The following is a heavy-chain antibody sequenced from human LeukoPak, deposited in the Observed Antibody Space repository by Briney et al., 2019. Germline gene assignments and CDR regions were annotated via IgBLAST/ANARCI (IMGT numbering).Heavy chain of an antibody. CDR2: IYSGGST. CDR1: GFSFSTYN. CDR3: ARGRGEDSSGYYYDY. J-gene: IGHJ4*02. V-gene: IGHV3-66*01. Sequence: GGSLRLSCAASGFSFSTYNMNWVRQAPGKGLEWVSVIYSGGSTYYADSVKGRFTISRDNSKNTLYLQMGSLRAEDMAVYYCARGRGEDSSGYYYDYWGQGTLVTVSS. D-gene: IGHD3-22*01.